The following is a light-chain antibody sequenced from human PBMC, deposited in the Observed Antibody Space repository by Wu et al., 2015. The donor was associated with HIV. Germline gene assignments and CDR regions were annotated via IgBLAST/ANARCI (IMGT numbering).Light chain of an antibody. CDR1: QSVSSY. V-gene: IGKV3-11*01. Sequence: EIVLTQSPATLSLSPGERATLSCRASQSVSSYLAWYQQKPGQAPRLLIYDASNRATGIPARFSGSGSGTDFTLTISSLEPEDFAVYYCQQRSNWPWTFGGRDQGGDQT. CDR2: DAS. J-gene: IGKJ4*01. CDR3: QQRSNWPWT.